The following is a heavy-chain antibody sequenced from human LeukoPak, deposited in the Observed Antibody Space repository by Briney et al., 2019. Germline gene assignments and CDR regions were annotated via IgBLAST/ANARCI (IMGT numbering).Heavy chain of an antibody. J-gene: IGHJ4*02. D-gene: IGHD2-2*01. V-gene: IGHV3-30*02. Sequence: PGGSLRLSCAASGFTFSSYGMHWVRQAPGKGLEWVAFIRYDGSNKYYADSVKGRLTISRDNSKNTLYLQMNSLRAEDTAVYYCANEAVGPAASSDYWGQGTLVTVSS. CDR1: GFTFSSYG. CDR3: ANEAVGPAASSDY. CDR2: IRYDGSNK.